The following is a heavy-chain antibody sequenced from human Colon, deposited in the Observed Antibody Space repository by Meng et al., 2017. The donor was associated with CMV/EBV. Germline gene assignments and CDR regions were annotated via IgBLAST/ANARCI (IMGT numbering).Heavy chain of an antibody. V-gene: IGHV3-30*02. CDR3: VKGRGYNGYAADV. Sequence: GGSLRLSCEASGFTFTDFWIHWVRQAPGKGLEWMTFIRYDGNKKYSVDSVKGRFTISRDNSKSTLHLQMSNLRPGDTALYYCVKGRGYNGYAADVWGQGTLVTVSS. D-gene: IGHD5-12*01. J-gene: IGHJ4*02. CDR1: GFTFTDFW. CDR2: IRYDGNKK.